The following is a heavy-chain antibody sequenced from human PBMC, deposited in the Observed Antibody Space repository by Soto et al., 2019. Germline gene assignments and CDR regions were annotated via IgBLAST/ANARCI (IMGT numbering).Heavy chain of an antibody. D-gene: IGHD2-15*01. V-gene: IGHV4-4*02. CDR3: ARAGRGYCSGGSCYSGLHGMDV. Sequence: QVQLQESGPGLVKPSGTLSLTCAVSGGSISSSNWWSWVRQPPGKGLEWIGEIYHSGSTNYNPSLQSLSTIPVDKSKNQFSLKRSSVTAADTAVYYCARAGRGYCSGGSCYSGLHGMDVWGQGTTVTVSS. CDR2: IYHSGST. CDR1: GGSISSSNW. J-gene: IGHJ6*02.